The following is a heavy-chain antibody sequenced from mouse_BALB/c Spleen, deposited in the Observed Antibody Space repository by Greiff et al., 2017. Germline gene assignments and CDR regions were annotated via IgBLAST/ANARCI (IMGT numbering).Heavy chain of an antibody. D-gene: IGHD1-1*01. CDR3: ARDYYGSSSFAY. CDR1: GYSFTGYF. CDR2: INPYNGDT. Sequence: EVKLVESGPELVKPGASVKISCKASGYSFTGYFMNWVMQSHGKSLEWIGRINPYNGDTFYNQKFKGKATLTVDKSSSTAHMELRSLASEDSAVYYCARDYYGSSSFAYWGQGTLVTVSA. J-gene: IGHJ3*01. V-gene: IGHV1-20*02.